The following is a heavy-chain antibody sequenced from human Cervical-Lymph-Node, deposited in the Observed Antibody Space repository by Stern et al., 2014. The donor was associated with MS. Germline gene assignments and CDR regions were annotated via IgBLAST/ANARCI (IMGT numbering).Heavy chain of an antibody. D-gene: IGHD4-23*01. CDR3: AREGGNTAEYFQH. V-gene: IGHV3-33*01. CDR1: GFTFSSRG. J-gene: IGHJ1*01. Sequence: QVQLVESGGGVVQPGRSLTLSCAASGFTFSSRGMHWVRQAPGQGLEWLAIIYYDGSNRYYADSVKGRFTISRDNSKNTLYLQMNSLRAEDTAVYYGAREGGNTAEYFQHWGQGTLVTVSS. CDR2: IYYDGSNR.